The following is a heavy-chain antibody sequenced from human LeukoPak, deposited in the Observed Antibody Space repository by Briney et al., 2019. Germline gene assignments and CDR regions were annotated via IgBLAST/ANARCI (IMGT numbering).Heavy chain of an antibody. V-gene: IGHV5-51*01. CDR2: IFPGDYDT. Sequence: GESLKISCKVSGYSFTSYWIGGVRQMTGKGLEWMGIIFPGDYDTSNSPSFQGQVTISADKSISTAYLQWSSLKASDTAMYYCARHVRYSSGWYDSDYYYMDVWGKGTTVTVSS. CDR3: ARHVRYSSGWYDSDYYYMDV. CDR1: GYSFTSYW. D-gene: IGHD6-19*01. J-gene: IGHJ6*03.